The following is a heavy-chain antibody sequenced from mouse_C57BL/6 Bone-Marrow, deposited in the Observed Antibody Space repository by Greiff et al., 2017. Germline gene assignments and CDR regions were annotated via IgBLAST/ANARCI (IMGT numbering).Heavy chain of an antibody. CDR1: GYTFTDYY. D-gene: IGHD1-1*01. Sequence: EVQLQQSGPELVKPGASVTISCKASGYTFTDYYMNWVKQSHGKSLEWIGDINPNNGGTSYNQKFKGKATLTVDKSSSTAYMELRSLTSEDSAVYYCASYPYYYGSIPCAYGGEGTLVTVSA. CDR3: ASYPYYYGSIPCAY. V-gene: IGHV1-26*01. J-gene: IGHJ3*01. CDR2: INPNNGGT.